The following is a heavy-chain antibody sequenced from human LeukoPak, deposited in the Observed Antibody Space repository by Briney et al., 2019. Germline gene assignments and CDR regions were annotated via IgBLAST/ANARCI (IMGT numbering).Heavy chain of an antibody. J-gene: IGHJ4*01. CDR2: INAGNGDT. V-gene: IGHV1-3*01. CDR3: ARDDCGDTCYPGGY. D-gene: IGHD2-21*01. Sequence: ASVKVSCKASGYTFTKYVVHWVRQAPGQRPEWMGWINAGNGDTKYSQNFQDRVTITRDTSANTAYMELSSLTSEDTALYYCARDDCGDTCYPGGYWGQEPWSPSPQ. CDR1: GYTFTKYV.